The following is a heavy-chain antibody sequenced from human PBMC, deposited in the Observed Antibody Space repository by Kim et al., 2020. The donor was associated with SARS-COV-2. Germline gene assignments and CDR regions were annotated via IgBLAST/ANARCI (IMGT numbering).Heavy chain of an antibody. CDR3: ARGSGNFGDFDY. Sequence: TYADAVKGRFTISRETANNTVYLQIDSLRAEDTAVYYCARGSGNFGDFDYWGQGTMVTVSS. J-gene: IGHJ4*02. D-gene: IGHD3-10*01. V-gene: IGHV3-74*01.